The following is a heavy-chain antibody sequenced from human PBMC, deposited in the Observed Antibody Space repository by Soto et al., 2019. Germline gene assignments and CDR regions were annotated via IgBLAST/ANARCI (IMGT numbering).Heavy chain of an antibody. J-gene: IGHJ5*02. CDR3: ARHKGYCSRTSCYTRAGFDP. Sequence: SETLSLTCTVSGCSISSSSYYWGWILQPPGKGLEWIGSIYYSGSTYYNPSLKSRVTISVDTSKNQFSLKLSSVTAADTAVYYCARHKGYCSRTSCYTRAGFDPWGQGTLVTVSS. CDR2: IYYSGST. V-gene: IGHV4-39*01. CDR1: GCSISSSSYY. D-gene: IGHD2-2*02.